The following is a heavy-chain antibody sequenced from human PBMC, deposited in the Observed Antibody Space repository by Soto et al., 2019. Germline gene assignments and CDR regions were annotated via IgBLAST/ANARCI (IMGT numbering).Heavy chain of an antibody. V-gene: IGHV4-59*08. CDR2: LSYTGYI. J-gene: IGHJ4*02. D-gene: IGHD3-3*01. Sequence: QVQLQESGPGLVKPSETLSLTCIVSGDSMTGHYWSWVQQSPEKGLECIGWLSYTGYIMYNPSFKSRATMSAETCKNQFSLHPGSVTAEDTAVYYCASLPGLEKNPQFDSWGQGALVVVYS. CDR3: ASLPGLEKNPQFDS. CDR1: GDSMTGHY.